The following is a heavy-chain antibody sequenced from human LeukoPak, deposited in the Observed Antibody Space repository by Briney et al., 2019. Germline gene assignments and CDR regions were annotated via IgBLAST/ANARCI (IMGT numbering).Heavy chain of an antibody. CDR3: ARGRAASGYYYYYMDV. CDR2: IIPIFGTA. Sequence: GSSVKVSCKASGGTFSSYAISWVRQAPGQGLEWMGGIIPIFGTANYAQKFQGRVTITADESTSTAYMELSSLRSEDTAVYYCARGRAASGYYYYYMDVWGKGTTVTVSS. CDR1: GGTFSSYA. D-gene: IGHD2-15*01. J-gene: IGHJ6*03. V-gene: IGHV1-69*01.